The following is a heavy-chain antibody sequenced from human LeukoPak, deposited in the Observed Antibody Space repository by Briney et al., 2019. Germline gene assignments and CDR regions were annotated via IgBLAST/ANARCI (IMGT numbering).Heavy chain of an antibody. Sequence: GGSLRLSCAASGFTFSSYAMHWVRQAPGKGLEWVAVISYDGSNKYYADSVKGRFTISRDNSKNTLYLQMNSLRAEDTAVYYCARGGSRYHGSGSCDYWGQGTLVTVSS. V-gene: IGHV3-30-3*01. CDR3: ARGGSRYHGSGSCDY. CDR2: ISYDGSNK. CDR1: GFTFSSYA. J-gene: IGHJ4*02. D-gene: IGHD3-10*01.